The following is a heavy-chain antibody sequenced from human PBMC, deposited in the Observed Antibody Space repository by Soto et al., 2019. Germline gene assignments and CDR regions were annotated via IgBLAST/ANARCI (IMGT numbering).Heavy chain of an antibody. Sequence: SETLSLTCAVYDSDFGGYYYNWIRQAPGKGLEWIAEIDHSGRSYYNSSLEARITMSVDTSKNQFSLQLKSMTAADTAVYYCAGVRRNVGIRRNERARGFQYWSQGSLVT. V-gene: IGHV4-34*10. CDR1: DSDFGGYY. CDR2: IDHSGRS. J-gene: IGHJ1*01. CDR3: AGVRRNVGIRRNERARGFQY. D-gene: IGHD1-1*01.